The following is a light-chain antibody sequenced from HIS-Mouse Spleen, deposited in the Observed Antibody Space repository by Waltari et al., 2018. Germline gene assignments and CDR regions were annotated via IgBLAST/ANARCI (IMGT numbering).Light chain of an antibody. CDR2: RNN. V-gene: IGLV1-47*01. J-gene: IGLJ2*01. CDR3: AAWDDSLSGHVV. Sequence: QSVLTQPPSASGTPGQRVTISCSGSSSNIGSNYVYWYQQLPGTAPKLLTYRNNRRPYGVPDRFSGSKSGTSASLAISGLRSEDEADYYCAAWDDSLSGHVVFGGGTKLTVL. CDR1: SSNIGSNY.